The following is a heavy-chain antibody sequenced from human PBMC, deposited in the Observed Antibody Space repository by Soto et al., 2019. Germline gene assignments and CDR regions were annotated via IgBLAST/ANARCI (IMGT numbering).Heavy chain of an antibody. V-gene: IGHV5-51*01. CDR2: IFHADSDT. CDR1: GYNFDTFW. D-gene: IGHD3-10*01. Sequence: GESLKISCAGSGYNFDTFWIGWVRQMPGKGLEWMGIIFHADSDTRYNPSFQGQVTISVDKCITTAYLQWSSLKASGTYMYYSGSTNYNPSLKSRVTISVDTSKNQFSLKLSSVTAADTAVYYCARARGGYYGSGSYFPYYYYYMDVWGKGTTVTVSS. J-gene: IGHJ6*03. CDR3: GSTNYNPSLKSRVTISVDTSKNQFSLKLSSVTAADTAVYYCARARGGYYGSGSYFPYYYYYMDV.